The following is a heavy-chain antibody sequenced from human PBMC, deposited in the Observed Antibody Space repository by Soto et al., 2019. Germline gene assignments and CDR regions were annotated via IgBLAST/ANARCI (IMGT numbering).Heavy chain of an antibody. CDR2: ISGSSGYT. CDR1: GFTFSDSY. D-gene: IGHD3-10*01. CDR3: ARDRGGYGPPDV. J-gene: IGHJ6*02. Sequence: QVQLVESGGGLVKPGGSLRLSCAASGFTFSDSYMSWIRQAPGKGLQWVAYISGSSGYTGYADSVKGRFTIPRDNAKNSLYLQMNSLRAEDTAVYYCARDRGGYGPPDVWGQGTTVTVSS. V-gene: IGHV3-11*06.